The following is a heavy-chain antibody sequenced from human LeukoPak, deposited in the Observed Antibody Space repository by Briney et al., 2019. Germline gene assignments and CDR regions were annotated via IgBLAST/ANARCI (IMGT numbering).Heavy chain of an antibody. CDR3: ANGYGFDY. J-gene: IGHJ4*02. V-gene: IGHV3-30*02. CDR1: GFTFSNFA. Sequence: GRSLRLSCAATGFTFSNFAMHWVRQAPGKGLEWVAFIRYDGSNKYYADSVKGRFTISRDNSKNTLYLQMNSLRAEDTAVYYCANGYGFDYWGQGTLVTVSS. CDR2: IRYDGSNK. D-gene: IGHD6-13*01.